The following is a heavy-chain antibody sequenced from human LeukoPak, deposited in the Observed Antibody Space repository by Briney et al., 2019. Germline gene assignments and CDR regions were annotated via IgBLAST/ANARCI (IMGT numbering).Heavy chain of an antibody. CDR3: ARQPNYYDTGGYLSHAFDI. D-gene: IGHD3-22*01. CDR1: GYRFTSYW. Sequence: PGESLKISCKGSGYRFTSYWIGWVRQMPGKGLEWMGIIYPGDSDTRYSPSFQGQVTISADKSISTAYLQWSSLKASDTAMYYCARQPNYYDTGGYLSHAFDIWGQGTMVTVSS. J-gene: IGHJ3*02. V-gene: IGHV5-51*01. CDR2: IYPGDSDT.